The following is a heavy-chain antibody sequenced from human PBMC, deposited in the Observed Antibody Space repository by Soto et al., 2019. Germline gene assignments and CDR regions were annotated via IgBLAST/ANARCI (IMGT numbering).Heavy chain of an antibody. CDR2: IKQDGSEK. J-gene: IGHJ5*02. D-gene: IGHD3-3*01. V-gene: IGHV3-7*05. Sequence: PGGSLRLSCTASGFTFSTYWMSWVRQAPGKWLEWVANIKQDGSEKYYVDSVKGRFTISRDNTKNSLYLQMNSLRAEDTAVYYCARAPFRFLEWSRVGNWFDPWGQGTLVTVSS. CDR3: ARAPFRFLEWSRVGNWFDP. CDR1: GFTFSTYW.